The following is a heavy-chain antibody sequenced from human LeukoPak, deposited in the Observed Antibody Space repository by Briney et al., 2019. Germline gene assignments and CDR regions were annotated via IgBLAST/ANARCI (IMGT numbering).Heavy chain of an antibody. D-gene: IGHD4-11*01. CDR3: ARGDFSNYTCFDY. Sequence: SETLSLTCTVSGGSLTSSYWNWIRQPPGKGLEWLGYIRYSGSTNYSPSLKSRVTISVDTSRNQFSLNLRSVTATDTAVYYCARGDFSNYTCFDYWGQGTLVPVSS. CDR2: IRYSGST. CDR1: GGSLTSSY. J-gene: IGHJ4*02. V-gene: IGHV4-59*01.